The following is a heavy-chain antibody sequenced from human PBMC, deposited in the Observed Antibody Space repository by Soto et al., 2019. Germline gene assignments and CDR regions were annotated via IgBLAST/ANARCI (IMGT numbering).Heavy chain of an antibody. Sequence: QVQLVQSGAEVKKPGSSVKVSCKASGDTFSSYAINWVRQAPGQGLEWMGGSIPMFGTANYAQKFKGRVTITAGESTSTVYMELSCLRSEDTAVYYCARVGPAHYYDSSGYYAPLDYWGQGTLVTVSS. CDR3: ARVGPAHYYDSSGYYAPLDY. CDR2: SIPMFGTA. CDR1: GDTFSSYA. J-gene: IGHJ4*02. D-gene: IGHD3-22*01. V-gene: IGHV1-69*01.